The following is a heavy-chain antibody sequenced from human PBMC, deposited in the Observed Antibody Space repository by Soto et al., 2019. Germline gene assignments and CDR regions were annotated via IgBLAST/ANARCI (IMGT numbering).Heavy chain of an antibody. D-gene: IGHD6-13*01. V-gene: IGHV4-59*12. CDR1: GDSLSGYY. CDR3: ASVAAAHDF. J-gene: IGHJ4*02. CDR2: IYSSGSP. Sequence: SETLSLTCTVSGDSLSGYYWSWIRQTPGKGLEWIGYIYSSGSPNYNPSLKSRVTISVDKSKNQFSLKLSSVTAADTAVYYCASVAAAHDFWGQGTLVTVSS.